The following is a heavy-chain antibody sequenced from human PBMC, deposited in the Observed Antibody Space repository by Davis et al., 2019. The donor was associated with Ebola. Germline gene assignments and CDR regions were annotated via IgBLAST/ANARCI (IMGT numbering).Heavy chain of an antibody. CDR1: GFTFSSYW. V-gene: IGHV3-7*03. Sequence: GKSLKISCAASGFTFSSYWMSWVRQAPGKGLEWVANIKQDGSEKYYVDSVKGRFTISRDNAKNSLYLQMNSLRAEDTALYYCARGYSKSAGGAFDAWGQGTMVSVSP. J-gene: IGHJ3*01. D-gene: IGHD5-12*01. CDR3: ARGYSKSAGGAFDA. CDR2: IKQDGSEK.